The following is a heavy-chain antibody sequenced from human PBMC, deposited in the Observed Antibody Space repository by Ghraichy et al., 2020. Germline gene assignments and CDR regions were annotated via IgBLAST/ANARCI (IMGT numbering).Heavy chain of an antibody. J-gene: IGHJ3*02. Sequence: GGSLRLSCAASGFTVSSNYMSWVRQAPGKGLEWVSVIYSGGSTYYADSVKGRFTISRDNSKNTLYLQMNSLRAEDTAVYYCASVFSGATVVTRNGGGAFDIWGQGTMVTVSS. CDR1: GFTVSSNY. V-gene: IGHV3-53*01. CDR3: ASVFSGATVVTRNGGGAFDI. CDR2: IYSGGST. D-gene: IGHD4-23*01.